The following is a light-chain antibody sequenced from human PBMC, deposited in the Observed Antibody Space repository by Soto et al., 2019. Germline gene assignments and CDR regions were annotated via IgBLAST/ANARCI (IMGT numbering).Light chain of an antibody. CDR2: DAS. Sequence: DIQMTQSPSTLSASVGDRVTITCRASQSVSEWLAWYQQKPGKAPKLLIYDASSLETGVPSRFSGSGSGTHFTLTITSLQPDDFATYYCQQYDTFSPTFGPGTNVEIK. V-gene: IGKV1-5*01. J-gene: IGKJ3*01. CDR3: QQYDTFSPT. CDR1: QSVSEW.